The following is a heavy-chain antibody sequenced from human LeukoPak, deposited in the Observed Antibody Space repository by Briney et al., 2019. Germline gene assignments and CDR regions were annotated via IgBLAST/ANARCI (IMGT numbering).Heavy chain of an antibody. CDR3: AKRGPIYSATPGNYFDH. CDR1: GFMFSSYA. V-gene: IGHV3-23*01. D-gene: IGHD3-10*01. CDR2: ISGSGGST. Sequence: GGSLRLSCAASGFMFSSYAMSWVRQAPGKGLEWVSAISGSGGSTYYADSVKGRFTISRDNSKNTVYLQMNSLSAEDTAIYYCAKRGPIYSATPGNYFDHWGQGTLVTVSS. J-gene: IGHJ4*02.